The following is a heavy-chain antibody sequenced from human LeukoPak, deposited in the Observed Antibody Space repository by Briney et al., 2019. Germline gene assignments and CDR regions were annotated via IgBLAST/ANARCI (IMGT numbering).Heavy chain of an antibody. CDR2: IYTSGYT. Sequence: PSETLSLTCTVSGGSISSGSYYWSWIRQPAGKGLEWIGRIYTSGYTNYNPSLKSRVTISVDTSKNQFSLKLTSVTAADTAVYFCARGGYYGSGNDFRFDPWGQGTLVTVSS. D-gene: IGHD3-10*01. CDR1: GGSISSGSYY. V-gene: IGHV4-61*02. CDR3: ARGGYYGSGNDFRFDP. J-gene: IGHJ5*02.